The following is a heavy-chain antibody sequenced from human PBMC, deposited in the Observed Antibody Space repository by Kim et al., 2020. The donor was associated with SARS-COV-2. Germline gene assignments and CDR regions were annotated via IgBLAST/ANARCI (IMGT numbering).Heavy chain of an antibody. CDR1: GYTFTSYG. D-gene: IGHD2-21*02. Sequence: ASVKVSCKASGYTFTSYGISWVRQAPGQGLEWMGWISAYNGNTNYAQKLQGRVTMTTDTSTSTAYMELRSLRSDDTAVYYCARMRFASFLGDPPRTYYYYGMDVWGQGTTVTVSS. CDR2: ISAYNGNT. J-gene: IGHJ6*02. V-gene: IGHV1-18*01. CDR3: ARMRFASFLGDPPRTYYYYGMDV.